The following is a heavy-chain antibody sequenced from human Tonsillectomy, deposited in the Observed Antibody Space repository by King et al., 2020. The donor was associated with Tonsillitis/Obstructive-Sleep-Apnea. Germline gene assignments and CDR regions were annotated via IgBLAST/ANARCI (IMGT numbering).Heavy chain of an antibody. Sequence: VQLVESGAEVKKSGESLKISCRVSGYSVTNYWIGWVRQMPGKGLEWMGIIYVGDSDARYSPSFHGEVTISADKSISTAYLQWSSLKASDTAMYYCALELLGRTGGGLCYGMDVWGQGTTVTVSS. J-gene: IGHJ6*02. CDR3: ALELLGRTGGGLCYGMDV. D-gene: IGHD1/OR15-1a*01. V-gene: IGHV5-51*03. CDR1: GYSVTNYW. CDR2: IYVGDSDA.